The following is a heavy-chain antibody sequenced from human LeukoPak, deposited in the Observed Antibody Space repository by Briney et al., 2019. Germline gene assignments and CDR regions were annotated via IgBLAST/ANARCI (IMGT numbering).Heavy chain of an antibody. D-gene: IGHD2-21*02. CDR3: AKERSRGGDCLDY. V-gene: IGHV3-23*01. Sequence: GSLRLSCAASGFTFSSYAMSWVRQAPGKGLEWVSRINNDGRSTNYADSVKGRFTISRDNSKNTLYLQMNSLRAEETAVYYCAKERSRGGDCLDYWGQGTLVTVSS. CDR1: GFTFSSYA. J-gene: IGHJ4*02. CDR2: INNDGRST.